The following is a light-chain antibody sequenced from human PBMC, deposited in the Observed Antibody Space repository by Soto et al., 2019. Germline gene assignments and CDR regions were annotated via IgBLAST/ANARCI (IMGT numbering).Light chain of an antibody. CDR2: EVS. J-gene: IGLJ2*01. CDR3: SSYAGSSIV. CDR1: SSDVGGYKY. V-gene: IGLV2-14*01. Sequence: QSALTQPASVSGSPGQSITISCTGTSSDVGGYKYVSWYQQHPGKAPKLMIYEVSNRPSGVSNRFSGSKSGNTASLTISGLQAEDEADYHCSSYAGSSIVFGGGTKLTVL.